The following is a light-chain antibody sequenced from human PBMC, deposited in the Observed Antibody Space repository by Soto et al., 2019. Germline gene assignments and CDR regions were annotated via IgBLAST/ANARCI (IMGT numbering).Light chain of an antibody. J-gene: IGKJ1*01. Sequence: EEGLTQSPATLSVSPGERVTLSCRASQSVATNLAWYQQRPGQAPRLLIYGASKRAIGLPARFSGSGSGTEFTLTITSLQSEDFAVYYCQQYNNWPQTFGQGTKVDI. CDR1: QSVATN. V-gene: IGKV3-15*01. CDR3: QQYNNWPQT. CDR2: GAS.